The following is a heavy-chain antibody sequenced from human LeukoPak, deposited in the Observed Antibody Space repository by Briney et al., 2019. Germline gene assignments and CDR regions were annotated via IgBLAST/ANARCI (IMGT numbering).Heavy chain of an antibody. J-gene: IGHJ4*02. D-gene: IGHD2-2*01. V-gene: IGHV3-23*01. CDR1: GFTFSSYA. CDR3: AKDSSVVVVPAAIARSFDY. Sequence: GGSLRLSCAASGFTFSSYAMSWVRQAPGKGLEWVSAISGSGGSTYYADSVKGRFTISRDNSKNTLYLQMNSLRAEDTAVYYCAKDSSVVVVPAAIARSFDYWGQGTLVTVSS. CDR2: ISGSGGST.